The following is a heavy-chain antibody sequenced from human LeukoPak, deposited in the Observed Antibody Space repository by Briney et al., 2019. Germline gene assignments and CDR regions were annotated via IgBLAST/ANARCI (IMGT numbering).Heavy chain of an antibody. Sequence: GVSLRLPCAACGFTFSSYAMHWVRQAPGKGLEWVAVISYDGSNKYYADFVKGRFTISRHNSKNTLYLQMNSLRAEDTVVYYCARALGYGGSGDYFYFGGQGTLVTVSS. CDR3: ARALGYGGSGDYFYF. D-gene: IGHD4-23*01. CDR2: ISYDGSNK. CDR1: GFTFSSYA. J-gene: IGHJ4*02. V-gene: IGHV3-30*04.